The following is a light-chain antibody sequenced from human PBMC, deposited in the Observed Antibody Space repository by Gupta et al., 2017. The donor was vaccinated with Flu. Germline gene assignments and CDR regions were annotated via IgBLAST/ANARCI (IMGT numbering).Light chain of an antibody. J-gene: IGLJ1*01. V-gene: IGLV2-11*01. CDR1: SSDVDGYKY. CDR2: DVS. CDR3: CSYAGSYTPFYV. Sequence: SALTQPRSVSGSPGQSVTISCPGTSSDVDGYKYVSWYQQHPGKAPKLMIYDVSKRPSGVPDRFSGSKSGNTASLTISGLQAEDEADYYCCSYAGSYTPFYVFGTGTKVTVL.